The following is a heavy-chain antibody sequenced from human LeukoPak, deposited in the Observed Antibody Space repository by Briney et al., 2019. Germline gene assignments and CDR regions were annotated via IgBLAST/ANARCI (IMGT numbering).Heavy chain of an antibody. CDR3: AKGETYYYDSSGSCAFDI. Sequence: PGASLRLSCAASGFTFSSYAMSWVRQAPGKGLEWVSAISGSGGSTYYVDSVKGRFTISRDNSKNTLYLQMNSLRAEDTAVYYCAKGETYYYDSSGSCAFDIWGQGTMVTVSS. V-gene: IGHV3-23*01. J-gene: IGHJ3*02. CDR1: GFTFSSYA. D-gene: IGHD3-22*01. CDR2: ISGSGGST.